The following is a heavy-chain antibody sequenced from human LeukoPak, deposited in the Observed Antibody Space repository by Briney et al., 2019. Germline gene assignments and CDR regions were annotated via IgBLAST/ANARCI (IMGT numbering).Heavy chain of an antibody. V-gene: IGHV3-48*01. J-gene: IGHJ6*03. CDR3: ARGDGSGSYYNYYYYMDV. D-gene: IGHD3-10*01. CDR2: ISSSSSTI. Sequence: GGSLRLSCAASGFTFSSYSMNWVRQAPGKGLEWVSYISSSSSTIYYADSVKGRFTISRDNAKNSLYLQMNSLRAEDTAVYYCARGDGSGSYYNYYYYMDVWGKGTTVTISS. CDR1: GFTFSSYS.